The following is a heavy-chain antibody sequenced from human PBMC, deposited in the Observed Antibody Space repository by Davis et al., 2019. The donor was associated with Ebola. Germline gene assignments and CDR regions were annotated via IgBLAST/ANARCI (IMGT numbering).Heavy chain of an antibody. CDR3: ARASTIFGVVIMFDP. D-gene: IGHD3-3*01. V-gene: IGHV3-7*03. Sequence: AGSLRLSCAASGFTFSSYWMSWVRQAPGKGLEWVANIKQDGREKYYVDSVKGRFTISRDNAKNSLYLQMNSLRAEDTAVYYCARASTIFGVVIMFDPWGQGTLVTVSS. CDR1: GFTFSSYW. J-gene: IGHJ5*02. CDR2: IKQDGREK.